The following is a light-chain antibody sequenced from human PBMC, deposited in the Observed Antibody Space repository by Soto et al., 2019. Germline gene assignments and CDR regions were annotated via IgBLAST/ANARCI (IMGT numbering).Light chain of an antibody. V-gene: IGLV1-44*01. CDR3: AAWDDSLNGYV. CDR2: SNN. J-gene: IGLJ1*01. Sequence: QSFLTQPPSASGTPGRRVVISCSGSSSNIGSNTVNWYQQLPGTAPKLLIYSNNHRPSGVPDRFSGSKSGTSASLAMSGLQSDDEADYYCAAWDDSLNGYVFATGTKLTVL. CDR1: SSNIGSNT.